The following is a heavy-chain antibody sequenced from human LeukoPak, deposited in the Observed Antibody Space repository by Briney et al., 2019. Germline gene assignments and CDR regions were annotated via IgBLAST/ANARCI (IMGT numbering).Heavy chain of an antibody. V-gene: IGHV3-23*01. Sequence: GRSLRLSCAASGFTFSSYAMSWVRQAPGKGLEWVSAISGSGGSTYYADSVKGRFTISRDNSKNTLYLQMNSLRAEDTAVYYCAKDSSTHSSGWGDYWGQGTLVTVSS. CDR3: AKDSSTHSSGWGDY. CDR1: GFTFSSYA. D-gene: IGHD6-19*01. J-gene: IGHJ4*02. CDR2: ISGSGGST.